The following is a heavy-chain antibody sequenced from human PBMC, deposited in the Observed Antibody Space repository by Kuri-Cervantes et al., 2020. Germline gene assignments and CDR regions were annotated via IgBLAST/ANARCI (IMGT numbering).Heavy chain of an antibody. CDR2: ISAYNGNT. J-gene: IGHJ4*02. V-gene: IGHV1-18*01. Sequence: ASVKVSCKASGYTFTSYGISWVRQPPGQGLEWMGWISAYNGNTNYAQKFQGRVTMTRDTSTSTVYMELSSLRSEDTAVYYCARGAQRYYYDSSGYKDYWGQGTLVTVSS. D-gene: IGHD3-22*01. CDR1: GYTFTSYG. CDR3: ARGAQRYYYDSSGYKDY.